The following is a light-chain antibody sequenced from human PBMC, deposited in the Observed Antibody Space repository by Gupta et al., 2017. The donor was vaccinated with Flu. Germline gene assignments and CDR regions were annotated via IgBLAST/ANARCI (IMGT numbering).Light chain of an antibody. J-gene: IGLJ3*02. Sequence: YELTQPPSLSVSPGQTARITCSGEPLPEEYVYWYQQKPGQAPVLVIYEDRDRPPGIPDRFSGSNSGTTVTLTIRGVQAEDEAEYYCQSADRSGTYWVFGGGTKLTVL. V-gene: IGLV3-25*02. CDR3: QSADRSGTYWV. CDR1: PLPEEY. CDR2: EDR.